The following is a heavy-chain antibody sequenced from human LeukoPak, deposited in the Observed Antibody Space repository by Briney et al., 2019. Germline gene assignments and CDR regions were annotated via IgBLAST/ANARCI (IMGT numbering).Heavy chain of an antibody. V-gene: IGHV3-66*01. CDR3: ARDLGPTWYYGMDV. D-gene: IGHD2/OR15-2a*01. CDR1: GFTVSSNY. Sequence: GGSLRLSCAASGFTVSSNYMSWVRQAPGKGLEWVSVIYSGGSTYYADSVKGRFTISRDNSKNTLYLQMNSLRAGDTAVYYCARDLGPTWYYGMDVWGQGTTVTVSS. CDR2: IYSGGST. J-gene: IGHJ6*02.